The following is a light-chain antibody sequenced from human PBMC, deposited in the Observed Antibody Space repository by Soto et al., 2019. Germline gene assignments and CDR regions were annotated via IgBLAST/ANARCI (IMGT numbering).Light chain of an antibody. CDR2: DVS. J-gene: IGLJ2*01. CDR3: SSYTSSSTLL. V-gene: IGLV2-14*01. Sequence: QSALTQPASVSGSPGQSITISCTGTSSDVGGYNYVSWYQQHPGKAPKLTLYDVSNRPSGVSNRFSGSKPGNTASLAISGLEAEYEADSSSSSYTSSSTLLFGRGTKLTVL. CDR1: SSDVGGYNY.